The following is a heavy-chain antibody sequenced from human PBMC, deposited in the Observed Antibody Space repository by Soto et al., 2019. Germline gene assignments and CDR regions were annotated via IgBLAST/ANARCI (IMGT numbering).Heavy chain of an antibody. CDR2: ISGSGGST. D-gene: IGHD3-10*01. V-gene: IGHV3-23*01. Sequence: GGSLSLSCAASGFTFSSYAMGWVRQAPGKGLEWVSAISGSGGSTYYADSVKGRFTISRDNSKNTLYLQMNSLRAEDTAVYYCAKDGSGSETFDYWGQGTLVTVSS. J-gene: IGHJ4*02. CDR1: GFTFSSYA. CDR3: AKDGSGSETFDY.